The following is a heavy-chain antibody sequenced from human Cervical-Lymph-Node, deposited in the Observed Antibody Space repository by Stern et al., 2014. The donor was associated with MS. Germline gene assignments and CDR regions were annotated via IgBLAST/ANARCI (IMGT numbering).Heavy chain of an antibody. CDR1: GFTLSDHY. V-gene: IGHV3-72*01. J-gene: IGHJ4*02. CDR3: VRVSGSSDWHWVIDS. CDR2: TGNKANSYTT. D-gene: IGHD6-19*01. Sequence: EVQLVESGGGLVQPGGSLRLSCVASGFTLSDHYMDWVRQAPGKGLEWVGRTGNKANSYTTQYAASVKGRFVISRDDSKNSLYLHMNSLKSEDTAVYYCVRVSGSSDWHWVIDSWGQGTLVTVSS.